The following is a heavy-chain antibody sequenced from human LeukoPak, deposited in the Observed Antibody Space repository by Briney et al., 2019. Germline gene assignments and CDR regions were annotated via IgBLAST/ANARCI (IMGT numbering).Heavy chain of an antibody. CDR2: ISYDGSNK. CDR1: GFTFSSYG. J-gene: IGHJ4*02. CDR3: AKVTPGIAVAGPFDY. Sequence: PGGSLRLSCAASGFTFSSYGMHWVRQAPGKGLEWVAVISYDGSNKYYADSVKGRFTISRDNSKNTLYLQMNSLRAEDTAVYYCAKVTPGIAVAGPFDYWGQGTLVTVSS. D-gene: IGHD6-19*01. V-gene: IGHV3-30*18.